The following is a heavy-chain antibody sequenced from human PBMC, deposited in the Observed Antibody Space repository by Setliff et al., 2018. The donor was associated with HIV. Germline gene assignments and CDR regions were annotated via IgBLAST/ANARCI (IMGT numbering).Heavy chain of an antibody. J-gene: IGHJ4*02. CDR3: ARSCRSSGYCHFDY. CDR1: GYTFDGHY. Sequence: ASVKVSCKTSGYTFDGHYLHWVRQAPGQGLEWMGRISPNNFNTQYAKNCQGRVTMTWDTSTSTGYMEVYKLRSDDTAVYFCARSCRSSGYCHFDYWGQGTLVTVSS. D-gene: IGHD3-22*01. V-gene: IGHV1-2*06. CDR2: ISPNNFNT.